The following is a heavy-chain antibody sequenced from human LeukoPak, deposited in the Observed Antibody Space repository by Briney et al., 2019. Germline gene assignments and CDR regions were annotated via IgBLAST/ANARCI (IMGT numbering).Heavy chain of an antibody. CDR1: GGSFSDYY. J-gene: IGHJ4*02. CDR2: INQSGST. V-gene: IGHV4-34*01. Sequence: SETLSLTCAVYGGSFSDYYWSWMRQPPGKGLEWIGEINQSGSTNYNPSLKSRVSMSVDTSKNQFSLKLTSVTAADTAVYYCAAFASGSSWSYFDYWGQGTLVTVSS. D-gene: IGHD6-13*01. CDR3: AAFASGSSWSYFDY.